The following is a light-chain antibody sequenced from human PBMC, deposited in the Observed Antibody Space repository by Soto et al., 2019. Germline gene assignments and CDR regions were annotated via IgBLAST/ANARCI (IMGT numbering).Light chain of an antibody. CDR2: DAS. CDR3: QQYNNWPLT. Sequence: EIVLTQSPDTLSVSPGERATLSCRASQSISRTLAWYQQKSGQPPRLLIYDASNRATGFPARFSGSGSGTEFTLTISSLQSEDFAVYYCQQYNNWPLTFGGGTTVEIK. CDR1: QSISRT. J-gene: IGKJ4*01. V-gene: IGKV3D-15*01.